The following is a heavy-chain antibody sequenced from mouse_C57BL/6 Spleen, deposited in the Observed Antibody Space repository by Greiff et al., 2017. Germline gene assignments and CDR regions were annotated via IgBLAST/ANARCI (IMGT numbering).Heavy chain of an antibody. J-gene: IGHJ4*01. D-gene: IGHD1-1*01. CDR1: GFTFSDYG. V-gene: IGHV5-17*01. Sequence: EVQLVESGGGLVKPGGSLKLSCAASGFTFSDYGMHWVRQAPEKGLEWVAYISSGSSTIYYADTVKGRFTITRDNAKNTLFLQMTSLRSEDTAMYYCARLSGSSPYYAMDYWGQGTSVTVSS. CDR2: ISSGSSTI. CDR3: ARLSGSSPYYAMDY.